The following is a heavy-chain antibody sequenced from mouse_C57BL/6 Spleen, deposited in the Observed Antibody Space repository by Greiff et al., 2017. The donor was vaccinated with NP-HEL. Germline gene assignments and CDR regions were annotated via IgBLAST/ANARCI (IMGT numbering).Heavy chain of an antibody. Sequence: QVHVKQPGAELVKPGASVKLSCKASGYTFTSYWMHWVKQRPGQGLEWIGMIHPNSGSTNYNEKFKSKATLTVDKSSSTAYMQLSSLTSEDSAVYYCARETAQAPWFAYWGQGTLVTVSA. D-gene: IGHD3-2*02. CDR2: IHPNSGST. J-gene: IGHJ3*01. CDR3: ARETAQAPWFAY. V-gene: IGHV1-64*01. CDR1: GYTFTSYW.